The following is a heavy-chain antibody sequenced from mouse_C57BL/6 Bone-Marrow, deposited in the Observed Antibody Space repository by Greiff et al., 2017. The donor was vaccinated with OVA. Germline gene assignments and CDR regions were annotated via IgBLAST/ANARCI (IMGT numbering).Heavy chain of an antibody. J-gene: IGHJ2*01. CDR2: IDPNSGGT. CDR3: ARGTVVASLDY. CDR1: GYTFTSYW. V-gene: IGHV1-72*01. D-gene: IGHD1-1*01. Sequence: QVQLKQPGAELVKPGASVKLSCKASGYTFTSYWMHWVKQRPGRGLEWIGRIDPNSGGTKYNEKFKSKATLTVDKPSSTAYMQRSSLTSEDSAVYYCARGTVVASLDYWGQGTTLTVSS.